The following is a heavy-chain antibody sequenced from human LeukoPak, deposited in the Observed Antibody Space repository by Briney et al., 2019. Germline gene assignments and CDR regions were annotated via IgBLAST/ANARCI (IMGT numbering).Heavy chain of an antibody. D-gene: IGHD3-10*01. Sequence: GGSLRLSCAASGFTFSSYSMNWVRQAPGKGLEWVSSISSSSSYIYYADSVKGRFTISRDNAKNSLYLQMNSLRAEDTAVYYCARDGGSGSYYIDYGGHRTQLTVSS. V-gene: IGHV3-21*01. CDR2: ISSSSSYI. CDR3: ARDGGSGSYYIDY. CDR1: GFTFSSYS. J-gene: IGHJ4*01.